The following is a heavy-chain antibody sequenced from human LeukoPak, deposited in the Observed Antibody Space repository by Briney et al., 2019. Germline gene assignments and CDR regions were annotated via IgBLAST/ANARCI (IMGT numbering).Heavy chain of an antibody. CDR1: GFTFSNFE. CDR2: ISSSSSYI. CDR3: ARGEVHYSGSGSDY. J-gene: IGHJ4*02. V-gene: IGHV3-21*01. D-gene: IGHD3-10*01. Sequence: GGSLRLSCVASGFTFSNFEMNWVRQAPGKGLEWVSSISSSSSYIYYADSVKGRFTISRHNAKNSLYLQMNSLRAEDTAVYYCARGEVHYSGSGSDYWGQGTLVTVSS.